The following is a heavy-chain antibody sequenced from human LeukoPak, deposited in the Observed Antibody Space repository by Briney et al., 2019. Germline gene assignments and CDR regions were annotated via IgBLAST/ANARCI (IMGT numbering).Heavy chain of an antibody. CDR1: GFTFGDYA. CDR2: IRNRAYGGTT. D-gene: IGHD2-2*01. Sequence: SLRLSCTASGFTFGDYARSWVRQAPGKGLEWVGFIRNRAYGGTTEYAASVKGRFTISRDDSKSIAYLQMNSLKTEDTAVYYCTRARLVGYCPTTGCYGGSYFHYWGQGTLVTVSS. V-gene: IGHV3-49*04. J-gene: IGHJ4*02. CDR3: TRARLVGYCPTTGCYGGSYFHY.